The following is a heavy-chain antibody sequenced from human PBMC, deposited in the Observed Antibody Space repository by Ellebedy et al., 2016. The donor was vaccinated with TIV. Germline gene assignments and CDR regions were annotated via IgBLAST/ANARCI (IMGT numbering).Heavy chain of an antibody. CDR3: AGKGWLAN. CDR1: GYSINSGNY. V-gene: IGHV4-38-2*02. J-gene: IGHJ4*02. Sequence: MPSETLSLICTVSGYSINSGNYWVWIRQPPGKGLEWIGSLYHSGSTYYNPSLKSRVAISVDTSKNQFSLKLSSVTAADTAVYYCAGKGWLANWGQGTLVTVSS. CDR2: LYHSGST. D-gene: IGHD6-19*01.